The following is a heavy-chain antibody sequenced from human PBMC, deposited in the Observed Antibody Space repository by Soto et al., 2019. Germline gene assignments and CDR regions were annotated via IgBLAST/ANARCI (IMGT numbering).Heavy chain of an antibody. CDR1: GGSISSGGYS. D-gene: IGHD6-19*01. CDR2: IYHSGST. J-gene: IGHJ5*02. CDR3: AREVAVAGTYWFDP. Sequence: LSLTCAVSGGSISSGGYSWSWIRQPPGKGLEWIGYIYHSGSTYYNPSLKSRVTISVDRSKNQFSLKLSSVTAADTAVYYCAREVAVAGTYWFDPWGQGTLVTVSS. V-gene: IGHV4-30-2*01.